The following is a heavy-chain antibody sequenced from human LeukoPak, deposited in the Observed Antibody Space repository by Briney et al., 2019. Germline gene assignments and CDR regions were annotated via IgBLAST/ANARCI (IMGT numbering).Heavy chain of an antibody. D-gene: IGHD3-3*01. CDR1: GVSISSYY. J-gene: IGHJ6*02. CDR2: IYYSGST. V-gene: IGHV4-59*01. Sequence: SETLSLTCTDSGVSISSYYWSWIRQPPGKGLEWIGYIYYSGSTNYNPSLKSRVTISVDTSKNQFSLKLSSLTAADTAVYYCARAGHYDFWSGYYSKYYYYGMDVWGQGTTVTVSS. CDR3: ARAGHYDFWSGYYSKYYYYGMDV.